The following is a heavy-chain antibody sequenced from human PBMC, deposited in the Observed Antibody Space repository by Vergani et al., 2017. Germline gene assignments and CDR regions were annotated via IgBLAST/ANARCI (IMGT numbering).Heavy chain of an antibody. J-gene: IGHJ6*02. CDR1: GGSISSYY. Sequence: QVQLQESGPGLVKPSETLSLTCTVSGGSISSYYWSWIRQPPGKGLEWIGYIYYSGSTNYNPSLKSRVTISVDTSKNQFSLKLSSVTAADTAVYYCARASTVTEAVDVWGQGTTVTVSS. V-gene: IGHV4-59*01. D-gene: IGHD4-17*01. CDR3: ARASTVTEAVDV. CDR2: IYYSGST.